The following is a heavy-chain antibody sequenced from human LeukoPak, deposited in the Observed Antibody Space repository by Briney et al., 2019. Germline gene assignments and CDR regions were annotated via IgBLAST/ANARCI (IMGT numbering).Heavy chain of an antibody. CDR2: IYYSGST. D-gene: IGHD4-17*01. Sequence: PSETLSLTCTVSGGSISSYYWSWIRQPPGKGLEWIGYIYYSGSTNYNPSLKSRVTISVDTSKNQFSLKLSSVTAADTAVYYCARGGDYPVVLDYWGQGTLVTVSS. V-gene: IGHV4-59*01. CDR1: GGSISSYY. J-gene: IGHJ4*02. CDR3: ARGGDYPVVLDY.